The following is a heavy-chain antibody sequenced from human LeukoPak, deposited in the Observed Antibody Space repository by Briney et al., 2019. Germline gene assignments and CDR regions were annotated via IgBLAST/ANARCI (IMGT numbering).Heavy chain of an antibody. J-gene: IGHJ5*02. Sequence: PSETLSLTCTVSVGSISSYYWSLIRQPPGKGLEWIGYIYYSGSTNYNPSLKSRVTISVDTSKNQFSLKLSSVTAADTAVYYCAKAMAKYNWFDPWGQGTLVTVSS. D-gene: IGHD3-10*01. V-gene: IGHV4-59*01. CDR3: AKAMAKYNWFDP. CDR2: IYYSGST. CDR1: VGSISSYY.